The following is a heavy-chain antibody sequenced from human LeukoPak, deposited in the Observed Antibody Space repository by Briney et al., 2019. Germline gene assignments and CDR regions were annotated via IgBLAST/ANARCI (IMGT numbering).Heavy chain of an antibody. D-gene: IGHD4-11*01. V-gene: IGHV1-69*13. CDR1: GGTFSSYA. Sequence: SVKVSCKASGGTFSSYAISWVRQAPGQGLEWMGGIIPIFGTANYAQKFQGRVTITADVSTSTAYMELSSLRSEDTAVYYCARVPTVTIYYYYYYMDVWGKGTTVTVSS. CDR2: IIPIFGTA. CDR3: ARVPTVTIYYYYYYMDV. J-gene: IGHJ6*03.